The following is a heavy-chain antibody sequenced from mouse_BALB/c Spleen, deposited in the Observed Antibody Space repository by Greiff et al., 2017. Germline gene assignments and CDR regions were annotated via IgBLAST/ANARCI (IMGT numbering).Heavy chain of an antibody. CDR1: GFTFSNYW. J-gene: IGHJ3*01. CDR3: TRRFAY. Sequence: EVMLVESGGGLVQPGGSMKLSCVASGFTFSNYWMNWVRQSPEKGLEWVAEIRLKSNNYATHYAESVKGRFTISRDDSKSSVYLQMNNLRAEDTGIYYCTRRFAYWGQGTLVTVSA. CDR2: IRLKSNNYAT. V-gene: IGHV6-6*02.